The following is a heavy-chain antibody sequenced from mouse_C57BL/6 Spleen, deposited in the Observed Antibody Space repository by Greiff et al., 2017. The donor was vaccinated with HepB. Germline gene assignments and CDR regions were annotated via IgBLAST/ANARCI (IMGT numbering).Heavy chain of an antibody. D-gene: IGHD2-1*01. Sequence: DVKLVESGGGLVKPGGSLKLSCAASGFTFSDYGMHWVRQAPEKGLEWVAYISSGSSTIYYADTVKGRFTISRDNAKNTLFLQMTSLRSEDTAMYYCARVYYGNQAWFAYWGQGTLVTVSA. CDR2: ISSGSSTI. CDR3: ARVYYGNQAWFAY. V-gene: IGHV5-17*01. CDR1: GFTFSDYG. J-gene: IGHJ3*01.